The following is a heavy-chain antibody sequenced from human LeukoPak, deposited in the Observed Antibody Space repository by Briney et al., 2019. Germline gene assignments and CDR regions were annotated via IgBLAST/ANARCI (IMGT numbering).Heavy chain of an antibody. Sequence: SETLSLTCTVSGGSISSGGYYWSWIRQPPGKGLEWIGYIYHSGSTYYNPSLKSRVTISVDRSKNQFSLKLSSVTAADTAVYYCAREAYSSSWYEGHYYYYYGMDVWGQGTTVTVSS. D-gene: IGHD6-13*01. CDR2: IYHSGST. CDR3: AREAYSSSWYEGHYYYYYGMDV. CDR1: GGSISSGGYY. V-gene: IGHV4-30-2*01. J-gene: IGHJ6*02.